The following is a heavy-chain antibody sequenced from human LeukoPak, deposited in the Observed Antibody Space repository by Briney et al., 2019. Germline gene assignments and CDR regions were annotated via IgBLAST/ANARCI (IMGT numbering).Heavy chain of an antibody. CDR2: ISSSSDTI. V-gene: IGHV3-48*02. D-gene: IGHD2-15*01. CDR1: GFIFSKYS. Sequence: TGGSLRLSCAASGFIFSKYSMHWVRQAPGKGLEWVSYISSSSDTIYYADSVKGRFTISRDNAKNSLYLQMNSLRDEDPAVYYCARDGYCSSGSCYGSYDYWGQGTLVTVSS. J-gene: IGHJ4*02. CDR3: ARDGYCSSGSCYGSYDY.